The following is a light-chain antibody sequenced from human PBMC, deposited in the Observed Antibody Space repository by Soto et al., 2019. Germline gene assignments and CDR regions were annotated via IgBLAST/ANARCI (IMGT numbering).Light chain of an antibody. J-gene: IGKJ3*01. CDR3: QQTFSRAFT. CDR2: ASS. CDR1: QSIGSY. Sequence: DIQMTQSPSSLSASVGDRVTITCRASQSIGSYLNWYQKKPGKAPKLLIYASSSLPSGVPSRFSGSGSGTDFTLTINFLQPDDFATYFCQQTFSRAFTFGPGTKVDIK. V-gene: IGKV1-39*01.